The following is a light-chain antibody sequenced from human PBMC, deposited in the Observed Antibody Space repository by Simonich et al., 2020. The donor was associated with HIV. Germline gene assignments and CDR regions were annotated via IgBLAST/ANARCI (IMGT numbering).Light chain of an antibody. J-gene: IGKJ5*01. V-gene: IGKV3-11*01. Sequence: EVVLTQSPATLSLSPGERATLSCRARQSVSSYLAWYQQKPGQAPRLLIYDASNRATGIPARFSGSGSGTDFTLTISSLEPEDFAVYYCQQRSGWPPITFGQGTRLEIK. CDR2: DAS. CDR3: QQRSGWPPIT. CDR1: QSVSSY.